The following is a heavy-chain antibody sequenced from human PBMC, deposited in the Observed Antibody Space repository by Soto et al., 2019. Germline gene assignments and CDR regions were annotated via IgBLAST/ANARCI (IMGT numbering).Heavy chain of an antibody. D-gene: IGHD5-12*01. CDR1: GFTFSSYA. Sequence: SLRLSCAASGFTFSSYAMHWVRQAPGKGLEWVAVISYDGSNKYYADSVKGRFTISRDNSKNTLYLQMNSLRAEDTAVYYCARDGWLQSYYFDYWGQGTLVTVSS. CDR2: ISYDGSNK. J-gene: IGHJ4*02. CDR3: ARDGWLQSYYFDY. V-gene: IGHV3-30-3*01.